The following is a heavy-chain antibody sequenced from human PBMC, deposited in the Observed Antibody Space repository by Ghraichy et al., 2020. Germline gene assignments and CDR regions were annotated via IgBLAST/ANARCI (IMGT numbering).Heavy chain of an antibody. CDR3: ARTYGSGKNYYYGMDV. Sequence: ASVKVSCKASGYTFTGYYMHWVRQAPGQGLEWMGRINPNSGGTNYAQKFQGRVTMTRDTSISTAYMELSRLRSDDTAVYYCARTYGSGKNYYYGMDVWGQGTTVTVSS. V-gene: IGHV1-2*06. J-gene: IGHJ6*02. CDR2: INPNSGGT. CDR1: GYTFTGYY. D-gene: IGHD3-10*01.